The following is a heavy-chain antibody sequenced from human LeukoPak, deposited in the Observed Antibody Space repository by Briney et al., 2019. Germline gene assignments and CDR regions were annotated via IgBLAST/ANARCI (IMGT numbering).Heavy chain of an antibody. D-gene: IGHD1-20*01. Sequence: SETLSLTCTVSGGSISRYYWSWVRQPPGKGLEYIGNIYYSGSTNYNPSLKSRVTISLDTSRSQFSLKLTSVTAADTAVYYCARELYNWNGRRHAIDIWGQGTTVTVSS. J-gene: IGHJ3*02. CDR3: ARELYNWNGRRHAIDI. CDR2: IYYSGST. CDR1: GGSISRYY. V-gene: IGHV4-59*01.